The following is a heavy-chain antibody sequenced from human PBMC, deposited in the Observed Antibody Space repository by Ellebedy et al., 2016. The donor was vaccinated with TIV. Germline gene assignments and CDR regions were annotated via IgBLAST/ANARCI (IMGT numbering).Heavy chain of an antibody. V-gene: IGHV3-23*01. CDR3: AKWEYYYDSSAYYYRGDSEWGYYFDS. D-gene: IGHD3-22*01. Sequence: GESLKISCAASGFTFSSYAMTWVRQAPGKGLEWVSAIGGSGVTTYYADSVRGRFTISRENSKTTLYLQMNSLRAEDKAVYYCAKWEYYYDSSAYYYRGDSEWGYYFDSWGQGTLVTVSS. J-gene: IGHJ4*02. CDR2: IGGSGVTT. CDR1: GFTFSSYA.